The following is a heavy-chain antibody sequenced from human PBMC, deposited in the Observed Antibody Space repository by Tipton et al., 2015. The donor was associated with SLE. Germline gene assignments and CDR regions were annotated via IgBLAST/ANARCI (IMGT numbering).Heavy chain of an antibody. D-gene: IGHD5-12*01. V-gene: IGHV4-4*07. CDR1: GGSISHYY. CDR2: IYTSGTT. CDR3: ANDYGGSRGYDNCFDP. Sequence: TLSLTCTVSGGSISHYYWNWIRQPAGKGLEWIGRIYTSGTTNYNPSLKSRVTISADTSKNQFSLKVSSVTAADSAVYYCANDYGGSRGYDNCFDPWGQGILVTVSS. J-gene: IGHJ5*02.